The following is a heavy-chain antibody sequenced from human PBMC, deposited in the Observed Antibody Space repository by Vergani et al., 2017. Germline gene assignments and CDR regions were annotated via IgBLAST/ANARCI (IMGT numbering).Heavy chain of an antibody. Sequence: VQLVESGGGLVQPGRSLRLSCAASGFTFSSYGMHWVRQAPGKGLEWVAVISYDGSNKYYADSVKGRFTISRDNSKNTLYLQMNSLRAEDTAVYYCAKGPMWGDYFDYWGQGTLVTVSS. CDR1: GFTFSSYG. V-gene: IGHV3-30*18. CDR3: AKGPMWGDYFDY. D-gene: IGHD1-26*01. J-gene: IGHJ4*02. CDR2: ISYDGSNK.